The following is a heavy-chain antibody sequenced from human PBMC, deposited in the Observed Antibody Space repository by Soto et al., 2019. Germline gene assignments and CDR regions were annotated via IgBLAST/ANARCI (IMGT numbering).Heavy chain of an antibody. V-gene: IGHV3-21*01. J-gene: IGHJ4*02. CDR1: GFNFITYS. CDR2: ISSSAVYI. D-gene: IGHD3-22*01. Sequence: PGGSLRLSCAASGFNFITYSLSWVRQAPGKGLEWVTSISSSAVYIDYADSVKGRFTISRDNANNSLYLQMNGLRAEDTATYYCVRDGLDYYNTERLYFDNWGQGTLVTVSS. CDR3: VRDGLDYYNTERLYFDN.